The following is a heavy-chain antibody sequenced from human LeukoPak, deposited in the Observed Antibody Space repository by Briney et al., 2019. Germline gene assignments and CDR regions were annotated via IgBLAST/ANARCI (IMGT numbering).Heavy chain of an antibody. CDR1: GFIFSSFA. Sequence: QTGGSLRLSCAASGFIFSSFALSWVRQAPGKGLEWVSAISGGGGTIFYADSVKGRFAISRDNSENTLYLQMNSLRVDDTAVYYRAKATAATTYFGYWGQGTLVTVSS. D-gene: IGHD6-25*01. CDR3: AKATAATTYFGY. V-gene: IGHV3-23*01. J-gene: IGHJ4*02. CDR2: ISGGGGTI.